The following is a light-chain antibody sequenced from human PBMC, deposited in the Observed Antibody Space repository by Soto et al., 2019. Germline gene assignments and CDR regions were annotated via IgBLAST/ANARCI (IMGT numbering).Light chain of an antibody. V-gene: IGLV2-14*01. CDR1: SSDVGGYDY. CDR2: EVN. J-gene: IGLJ1*01. Sequence: QSALTQPASVSGSPEQSITISCTGTSSDVGGYDYVSWYQLHPGKAPKLMVFEVNNRPSGVSYRFSGSKSGNTASLTISGLQAEDEADYFCSSYSISTAYLFGTGTKVTVL. CDR3: SSYSISTAYL.